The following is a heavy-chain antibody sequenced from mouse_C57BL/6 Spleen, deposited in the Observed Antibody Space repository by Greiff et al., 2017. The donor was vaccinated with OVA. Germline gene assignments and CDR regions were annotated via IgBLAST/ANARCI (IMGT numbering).Heavy chain of an antibody. CDR2: IDPANGNT. V-gene: IGHV14-3*01. CDR3: ARSEGSNCENAYYDMDY. Sequence: VQLKESVAELVRPGASVKLSCTASGFNIKNTYMHWVKQRPEQSLEWIGRIDPANGNTKYAPKFQGKATITADTSSNTAYLQLSSLTSEDTGIYYWARSEGSNCENAYYDMDYWGKGTSVTVSS. J-gene: IGHJ4*01. D-gene: IGHD2-5*01. CDR1: GFNIKNTY.